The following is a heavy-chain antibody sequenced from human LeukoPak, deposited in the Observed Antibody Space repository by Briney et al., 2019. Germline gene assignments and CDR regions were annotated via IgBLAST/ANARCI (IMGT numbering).Heavy chain of an antibody. CDR3: ASWGRFGELLYTGY. CDR2: INPNSGGT. CDR1: GYTFTGYY. Sequence: ASVKVSCKASGYTFTGYYMHWVRQAPGQGLEWMGRINPNSGGTDYAQKFQGRVTMTRDTSTSTAYMELSRLRSDDTAVYYCASWGRFGELLYTGYWGQGTLVTVSS. J-gene: IGHJ4*02. V-gene: IGHV1-2*06. D-gene: IGHD3-10*01.